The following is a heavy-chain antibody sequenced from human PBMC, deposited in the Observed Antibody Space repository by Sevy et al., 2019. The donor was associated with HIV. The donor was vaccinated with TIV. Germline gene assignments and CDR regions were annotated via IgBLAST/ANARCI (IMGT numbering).Heavy chain of an antibody. D-gene: IGHD1-26*01. J-gene: IGHJ6*02. CDR2: IYYSGST. V-gene: IGHV4-59*01. CDR3: ARGGGFSDEGMDV. CDR1: AGSISPYY. Sequence: SETLSLTCTVSAGSISPYYWNWIRQPPGKGLEWIGYIYYSGSTNYNPFLRSRVTISVDTSKTQFSLKLSSVTAADTAVYFCARGGGFSDEGMDVWGQGTTVTVSS.